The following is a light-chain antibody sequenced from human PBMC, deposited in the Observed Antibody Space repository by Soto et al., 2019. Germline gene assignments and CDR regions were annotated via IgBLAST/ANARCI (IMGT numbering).Light chain of an antibody. Sequence: DVPMTQSPSTLSASVGDRVTITCRASQNIDNWLAWYQQKLGKAPKLLIYKASNLETGVPSRFSGSGSGTEFSLTISNLEPDDFATYHCQQYYTNSQASFGQGTKVEI. CDR2: KAS. J-gene: IGKJ1*01. CDR3: QQYYTNSQAS. V-gene: IGKV1-5*03. CDR1: QNIDNW.